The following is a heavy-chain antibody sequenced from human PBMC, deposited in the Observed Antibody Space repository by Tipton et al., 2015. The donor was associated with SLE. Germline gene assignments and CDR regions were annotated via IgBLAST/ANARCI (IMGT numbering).Heavy chain of an antibody. V-gene: IGHV4-34*01. CDR1: GGSFSGYY. CDR3: ARDMTTVTGGYYYGMDV. Sequence: TLSLTCAVYGGSFSGYYWSWIRQPPGKGLEWIGEINHSGSTNYNPSLKSRVTISVDTSKNQFSLKLSSVTAADTAVYYCARDMTTVTGGYYYGMDVWDQGP. CDR2: INHSGST. J-gene: IGHJ6*02. D-gene: IGHD4-17*01.